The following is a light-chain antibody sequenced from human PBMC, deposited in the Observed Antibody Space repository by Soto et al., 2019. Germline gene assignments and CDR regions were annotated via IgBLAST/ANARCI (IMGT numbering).Light chain of an antibody. CDR3: SSYAGSNNLV. J-gene: IGLJ1*01. Sequence: QSALTQPPSASGSPGQSVTISCTGTSIEVGVGGYNFVSWYQQHPGKAPKLILYEVSKRPSGVPDRFSGSKSGNTASLTVSGLQAEDEADYYCSSYAGSNNLVFGTGTKVTVL. V-gene: IGLV2-8*01. CDR1: SIEVGVGGYNF. CDR2: EVS.